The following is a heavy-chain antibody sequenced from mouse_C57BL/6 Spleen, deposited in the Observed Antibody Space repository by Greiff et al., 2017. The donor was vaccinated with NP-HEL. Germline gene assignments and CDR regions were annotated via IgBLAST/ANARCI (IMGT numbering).Heavy chain of an antibody. CDR3: ARDRSNYVAMDY. Sequence: EVKLVESEGGLVQPGSSMKLSCTASGFTFSDYYMAWVRQVPEKGLEWVANINYDGSSTYYLDSLKSRFIFSRDNAKNILDLQMSSLKSEDTATYYCARDRSNYVAMDYWGQGTSVTVAS. D-gene: IGHD2-5*01. CDR2: INYDGSST. J-gene: IGHJ4*01. V-gene: IGHV5-16*01. CDR1: GFTFSDYY.